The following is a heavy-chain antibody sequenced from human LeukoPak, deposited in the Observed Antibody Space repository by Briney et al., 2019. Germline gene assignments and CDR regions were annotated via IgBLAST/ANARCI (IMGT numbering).Heavy chain of an antibody. CDR3: ANGEQWLAKPLVPFDY. CDR2: ISYDGSNK. V-gene: IGHV3-30*18. J-gene: IGHJ4*02. Sequence: QSGGSLRLSCAASGFTFSFYWMTWVRQAPGKGLEWVAVISYDGSNKYYADSVKGRFTISRDNSKNTLYLQMNSLRAEDTAVYYCANGEQWLAKPLVPFDYWGQGTLVTVSS. D-gene: IGHD6-19*01. CDR1: GFTFSFYW.